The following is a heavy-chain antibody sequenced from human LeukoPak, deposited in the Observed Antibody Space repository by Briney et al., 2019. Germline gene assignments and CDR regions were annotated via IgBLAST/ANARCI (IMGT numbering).Heavy chain of an antibody. CDR3: ARDMGWLQYDY. J-gene: IGHJ4*02. CDR2: IKEDGSAK. D-gene: IGHD5-24*01. Sequence: GGSLRLSCTVSGFTVSSNSMSWVRQAPGKGLEWVANIKEDGSAKYYVDSVKGRFTISRDNAKNSLYLQMNSLRAEDTAVYYCARDMGWLQYDYWGQGTLVTVSS. CDR1: GFTVSSNS. V-gene: IGHV3-7*01.